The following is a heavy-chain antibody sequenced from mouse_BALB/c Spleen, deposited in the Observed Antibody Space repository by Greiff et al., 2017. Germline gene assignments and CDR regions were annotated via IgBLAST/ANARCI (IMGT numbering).Heavy chain of an antibody. CDR1: GFTFSDYY. V-gene: IGHV5-4*02. D-gene: IGHD2-4*01. CDR2: ISDGGSYT. J-gene: IGHJ3*01. CDR3: ARPIYYDYGEGCFAY. Sequence: EVKLVESGGGLVKPGGSLKLSCAASGFTFSDYYMYWVRQTPEKRLEWVATISDGGSYTYYPDSVKGRFTISRDNAKNNLYLQMSSLKSEDTAMYYCARPIYYDYGEGCFAYWGQGTLVTVSA.